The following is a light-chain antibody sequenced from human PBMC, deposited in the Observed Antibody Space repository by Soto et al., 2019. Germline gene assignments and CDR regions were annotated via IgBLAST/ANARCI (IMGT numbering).Light chain of an antibody. J-gene: IGKJ1*01. V-gene: IGKV1-39*01. Sequence: DIQMTQSPPSLSACLGDRVTITCRANQDISSYLIWYQHKLGQAPKLLIHAASTLASGVPSRFSGSESGTDFTLTISGLEHEDSATYYCQQSYKTPWTFGQGTKVDIK. CDR3: QQSYKTPWT. CDR1: QDISSY. CDR2: AAS.